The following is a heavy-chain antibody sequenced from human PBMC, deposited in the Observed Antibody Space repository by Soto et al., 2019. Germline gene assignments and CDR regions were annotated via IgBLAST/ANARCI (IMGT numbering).Heavy chain of an antibody. CDR1: GYIFSDYA. D-gene: IGHD2-21*01. CDR2: IIPYNDNT. CDR3: VRKPYSHYYGMDV. J-gene: IGHJ6*02. Sequence: QVQLVQSGVEVKKPGASVKVSCKASGYIFSDYAINWVRLAPGQGLEWMGWIIPYNDNTKYAEKFQGRVTLTTDTSTNTVYVELRSLTPDDTGVYFCVRKPYSHYYGMDVWGQGTSVTVSS. V-gene: IGHV1-18*01.